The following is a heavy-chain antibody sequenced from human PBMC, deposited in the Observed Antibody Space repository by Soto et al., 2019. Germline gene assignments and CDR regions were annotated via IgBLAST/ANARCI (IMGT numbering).Heavy chain of an antibody. J-gene: IGHJ6*02. CDR3: AMEIVDTAVGLYYYFGMDV. Sequence: ASVKVSCKVSGYTLTELSMHWVRQAPGKGLEWMGGFDPEDGETIYAQKFQGRVTMTEDTSTDTAYMELSSLRSEDTAVYYCAMEIVDTAVGLYYYFGMDVWGQGTTVTVSS. V-gene: IGHV1-24*01. D-gene: IGHD5-18*01. CDR1: GYTLTELS. CDR2: FDPEDGET.